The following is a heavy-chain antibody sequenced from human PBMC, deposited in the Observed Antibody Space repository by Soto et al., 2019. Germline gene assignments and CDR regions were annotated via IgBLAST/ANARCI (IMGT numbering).Heavy chain of an antibody. CDR2: IYYSGST. V-gene: IGHV4-59*01. D-gene: IGHD3-16*02. Sequence: LSLTCTVSGGSISSYYWSWIRQPPGKGLEWIGYIYYSGSTNYNPSLKSRVTISVDTSKNQFSLKLSSVTAADTAVYYCARTYYDYVWGSYRPGAFDIWGQGTMVTVSS. J-gene: IGHJ3*02. CDR1: GGSISSYY. CDR3: ARTYYDYVWGSYRPGAFDI.